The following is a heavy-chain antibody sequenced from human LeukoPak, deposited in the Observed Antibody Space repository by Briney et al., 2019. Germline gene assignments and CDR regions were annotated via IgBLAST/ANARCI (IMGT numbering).Heavy chain of an antibody. V-gene: IGHV3-11*04. CDR3: ARDRRSGGSCYLEGPDDAFDI. J-gene: IGHJ3*02. CDR2: ISSSGSTI. Sequence: GGSLRLSCAASGFTFSDYYMSWIRQAPGKGLEWVSYISSSGSTIYYADSVKGRFTISRDNAKNSLYLQMNSLRAEDTAVYYCARDRRSGGSCYLEGPDDAFDIWGQGTMVTVSS. CDR1: GFTFSDYY. D-gene: IGHD2-15*01.